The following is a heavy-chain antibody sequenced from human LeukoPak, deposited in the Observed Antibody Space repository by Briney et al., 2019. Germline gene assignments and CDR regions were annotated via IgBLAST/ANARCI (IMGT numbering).Heavy chain of an antibody. J-gene: IGHJ6*03. V-gene: IGHV3-66*02. CDR2: IYSGGST. Sequence: PGGSLRLSCAASGFTFSAYSMNWVRQAPGKGLEWVSVIYSGGSTYYADSVKGRFTISRDNSKNTLYLQMNSLRAEDTAVYYCARWRRYYMDVWGKGTTVTVSS. D-gene: IGHD3-3*01. CDR1: GFTFSAYS. CDR3: ARWRRYYMDV.